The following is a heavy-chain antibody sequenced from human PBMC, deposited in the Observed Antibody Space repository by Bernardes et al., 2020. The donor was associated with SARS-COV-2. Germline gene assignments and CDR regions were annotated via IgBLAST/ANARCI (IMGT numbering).Heavy chain of an antibody. CDR2: ISYDGSDK. D-gene: IGHD5-12*01. CDR1: GFTFSTYG. CDR3: AKQRDGYNSPYDY. V-gene: IGHV3-30*18. Sequence: GGSLRLSCAASGFTFSTYGMHWVRQAPGKGLEWVAVISYDGSDKYYADSVKGRFTISRDNSKNTLYLQMNSLRLEDTAVYYCAKQRDGYNSPYDYWGQGTLVTVSS. J-gene: IGHJ4*02.